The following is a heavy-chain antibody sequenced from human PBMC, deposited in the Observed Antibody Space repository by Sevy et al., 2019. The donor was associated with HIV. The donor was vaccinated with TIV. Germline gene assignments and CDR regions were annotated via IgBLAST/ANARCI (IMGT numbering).Heavy chain of an antibody. CDR1: GFTFSVYA. D-gene: IGHD1-1*01. CDR2: ISGPYNSV. CDR3: ARATGTETLDAFDV. Sequence: GGSLRLSCAASGFTFSVYAMNWVRQAPGKGLEWVSSISGPYNSVNHGGSVQGRFTISRDNAKNSLFLQMNSLKAEDTAVYYCARATGTETLDAFDVWGQGTLVTVSS. J-gene: IGHJ3*01. V-gene: IGHV3-21*01.